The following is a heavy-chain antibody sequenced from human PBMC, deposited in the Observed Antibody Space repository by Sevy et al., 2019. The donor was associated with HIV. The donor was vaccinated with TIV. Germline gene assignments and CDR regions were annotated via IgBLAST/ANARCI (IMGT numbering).Heavy chain of an antibody. D-gene: IGHD1-26*01. J-gene: IGHJ5*02. Sequence: GRSLRLSCAASGFSFSTYGLHWVRQAPGKGLEWVAVIRYDGSSKYYGDSVKGRFTISRDNSKNTLYLQMNSLRAEDTAVYYPGRDRSGSYHVSDNWFDPWGQGTLVTVSS. V-gene: IGHV3-33*01. CDR1: GFSFSTYG. CDR3: GRDRSGSYHVSDNWFDP. CDR2: IRYDGSSK.